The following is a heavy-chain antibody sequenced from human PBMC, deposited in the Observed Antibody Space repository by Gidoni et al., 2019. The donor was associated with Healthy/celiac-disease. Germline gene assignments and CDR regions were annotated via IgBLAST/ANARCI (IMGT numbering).Heavy chain of an antibody. V-gene: IGHV3-23*01. CDR1: GFTFSSYA. J-gene: IGHJ4*02. CDR2: ISGSGGST. Sequence: EVQLLESGGGLVQPGGSLRLSCAASGFTFSSYAMSLVRQAPGKGLEWVSAISGSGGSTYSADSVKGRFTISRDNSKNTLYLQMNSLRAEDTAVYYCAKGGRKYSSVGQGDYWGQGTLVTVSS. D-gene: IGHD6-19*01. CDR3: AKGGRKYSSVGQGDY.